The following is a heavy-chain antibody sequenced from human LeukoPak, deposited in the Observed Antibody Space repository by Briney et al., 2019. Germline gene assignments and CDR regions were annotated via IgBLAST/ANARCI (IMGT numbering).Heavy chain of an antibody. CDR1: GGSISSYY. CDR2: IYYSGST. Sequence: SETLSLTCTVSGGSISSYYWSWIRQPPGKGLEWIGYIYYSGSTNYNPSLKSRVTISVDTSKNQFSLKLSSVTAADTAVYYCARASGEDIVVVVAATGYFDYWGQGTLVTVSS. J-gene: IGHJ4*02. CDR3: ARASGEDIVVVVAATGYFDY. D-gene: IGHD2-15*01. V-gene: IGHV4-59*12.